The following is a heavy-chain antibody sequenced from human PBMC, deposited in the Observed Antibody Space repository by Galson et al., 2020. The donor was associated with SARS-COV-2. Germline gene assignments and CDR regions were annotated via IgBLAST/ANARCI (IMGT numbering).Heavy chain of an antibody. CDR3: AREGTQYSSGWYGGYYYYGMDV. J-gene: IGHJ6*02. CDR1: GFTFSSYG. Sequence: GGSLRLSCAASGFTFSSYGMHWVRQAPGKGLEWVAVIWYDGSNKYYADSVKGRFTISRDNFKNTLYLQMNSLRAEDTAVYYCAREGTQYSSGWYGGYYYYGMDVWGQGTTVTVSS. CDR2: IWYDGSNK. V-gene: IGHV3-33*01. D-gene: IGHD6-19*01.